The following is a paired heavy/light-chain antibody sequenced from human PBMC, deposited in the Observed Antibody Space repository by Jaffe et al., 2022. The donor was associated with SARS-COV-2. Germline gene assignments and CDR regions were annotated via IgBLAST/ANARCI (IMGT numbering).Light chain of an antibody. CDR1: SSDVGAYNY. Sequence: QSALTQPASVSGSPGQSITISCTGTSSDVGAYNYVSWYQQHPGKAPKLIIYDVTNRPSGVSNRFSGSKSGNTASLTISGLQAEDEADYYCISYTGSTTPWVFGGGTKLTVL. V-gene: IGLV2-14*03. CDR3: ISYTGSTTPWV. J-gene: IGLJ3*02. CDR2: DVT.
Heavy chain of an antibody. CDR3: AGLVAMTVGY. V-gene: IGHV3-11*01. J-gene: IGHJ4*02. D-gene: IGHD6-19*01. CDR1: GFTFSDHY. Sequence: QVQLVESGGGLVKPGGSLRLSCAASGFTFSDHYMSWIRQAPGEGLEWVSYISTSGGTIYYADSVKGRFTISRDNAKKSLYLQMNSLRAEDTAVYYCAGLVAMTVGYWGQGTLVTVSS. CDR2: ISTSGGTI.